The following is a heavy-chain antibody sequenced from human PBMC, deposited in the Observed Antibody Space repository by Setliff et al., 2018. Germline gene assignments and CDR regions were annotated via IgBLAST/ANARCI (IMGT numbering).Heavy chain of an antibody. J-gene: IGHJ6*02. CDR1: GITFINAW. Sequence: GGSLRLSCSVSGITFINAWMTWVRQAPGKGLEWVGRIKSKGENEAADYAAPVKGRFTISRDDSKNTLYLQMNSLKTEDTAVYYCITLSTIPLGVWGQGTTVTVSS. D-gene: IGHD2-2*01. CDR2: IKSKGENEAA. V-gene: IGHV3-15*01. CDR3: ITLSTIPLGV.